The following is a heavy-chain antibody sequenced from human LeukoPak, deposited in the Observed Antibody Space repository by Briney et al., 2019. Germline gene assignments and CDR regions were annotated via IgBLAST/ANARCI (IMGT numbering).Heavy chain of an antibody. CDR2: FDPEDGET. CDR3: ATAGIVGATYAFDI. CDR1: GYTLTELS. J-gene: IGHJ3*02. D-gene: IGHD1-26*01. Sequence: SVKVSCKVSGYTLTELSMHWVRQAPGKGLEWMGGFDPEDGETIYAQKFQGRVTMTEDTSTDTAYMELSSLRSEDTAVYYCATAGIVGATYAFDIWGQGTMVTVSS. V-gene: IGHV1-24*01.